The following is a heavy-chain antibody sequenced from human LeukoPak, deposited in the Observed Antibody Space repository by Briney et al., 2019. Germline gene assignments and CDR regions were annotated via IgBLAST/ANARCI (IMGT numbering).Heavy chain of an antibody. CDR1: GASISSYS. J-gene: IGHJ6*03. Sequence: PSETPSLTCTVSGASISSYSWSWIRQTPGKGLEWIGYIVHTGDTDYNAPLKSRLTLLVDASKNQLSLRLTSVTAADTAVYYCASQSSPNTVPYYYYYMDVWGKGTTVTVSS. CDR2: IVHTGDT. D-gene: IGHD4-11*01. V-gene: IGHV4-59*12. CDR3: ASQSSPNTVPYYYYYMDV.